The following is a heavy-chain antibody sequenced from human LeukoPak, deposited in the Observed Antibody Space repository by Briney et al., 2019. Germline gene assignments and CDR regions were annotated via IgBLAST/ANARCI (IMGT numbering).Heavy chain of an antibody. Sequence: GESLKISCKGSGYSFTSYWIGWVRQVPGKGLEWMGLISPGDCDTRYSPSLQGHVTISADKSSSTAYLQWSSLKASDTAMYYCARSASYLVGHDYWGQGTLVTVSS. CDR2: ISPGDCDT. J-gene: IGHJ4*02. CDR3: ARSASYLVGHDY. D-gene: IGHD1-26*01. V-gene: IGHV5-51*01. CDR1: GYSFTSYW.